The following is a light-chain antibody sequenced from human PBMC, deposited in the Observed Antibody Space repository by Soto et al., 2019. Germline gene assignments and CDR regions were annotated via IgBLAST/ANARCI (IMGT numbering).Light chain of an antibody. Sequence: EIVLTQSPGTLSLSPGERATLSCRAGQSVTSNYVAWYQQKHGQAPRLLIYGASYRATDIPDRFSGSGSGTDFTLTISRLEAEDFAVYYYQQYGTAPYTFGQGTKLEIK. V-gene: IGKV3-20*01. CDR1: QSVTSNY. CDR3: QQYGTAPYT. CDR2: GAS. J-gene: IGKJ2*01.